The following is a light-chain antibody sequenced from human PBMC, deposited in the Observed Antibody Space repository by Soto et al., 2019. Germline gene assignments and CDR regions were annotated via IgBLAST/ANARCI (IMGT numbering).Light chain of an antibody. V-gene: IGLV1-51*01. CDR3: GTWDSSLSARGVV. CDR1: SSNIGNNY. Sequence: QSVLTQPPSVSAAPGQKVTISCSGSSSNIGNNYVSWYQQLPGTAPKLLIYDNNKRPSRIPDRFSGSKSGTSATLGITGLQTGDEADYYCGTWDSSLSARGVVFGGGTKVTVL. J-gene: IGLJ2*01. CDR2: DNN.